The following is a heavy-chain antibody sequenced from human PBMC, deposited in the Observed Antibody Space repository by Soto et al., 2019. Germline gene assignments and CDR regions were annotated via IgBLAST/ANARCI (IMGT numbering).Heavy chain of an antibody. CDR3: AKIGTYLRMDV. D-gene: IGHD3-10*01. Sequence: EVQFVESGGGLVQPGWSLRLSCAVSGFTFISYSMNWVRQAPGKGLEWVSYISSGSGTTYYADSVKGRFSISRDNAKNSLSLQMNSLRVEDTAVYYCAKIGTYLRMDVWGQGNTVTVSS. J-gene: IGHJ6*02. CDR2: ISSGSGTT. V-gene: IGHV3-48*01. CDR1: GFTFISYS.